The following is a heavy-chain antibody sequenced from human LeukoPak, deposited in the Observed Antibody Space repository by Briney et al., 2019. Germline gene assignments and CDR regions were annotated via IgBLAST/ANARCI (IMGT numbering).Heavy chain of an antibody. D-gene: IGHD3-10*01. J-gene: IGHJ4*02. CDR3: ANEGGTMLRGDLDY. Sequence: PGGSLRLSCAASGFTFSSYVGSGVRQAPGKGLEWVSAISNSGGSTYYADSVKGRFTISRDNSKNTLYLQMNSLRAEDTAVYYCANEGGTMLRGDLDYWGQGTLVTVSS. CDR2: ISNSGGST. CDR1: GFTFSSYV. V-gene: IGHV3-23*01.